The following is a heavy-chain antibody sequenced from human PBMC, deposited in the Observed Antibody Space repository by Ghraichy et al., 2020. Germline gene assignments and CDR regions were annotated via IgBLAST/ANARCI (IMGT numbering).Heavy chain of an antibody. D-gene: IGHD6-19*01. V-gene: IGHV5-51*01. CDR2: IYPGDSDT. CDR3: ATYSRIGGAVAGTYFQY. J-gene: IGHJ1*01. Sequence: GESLNISCKGSGYSFTNYWIGWVRQMPGKGLEWMGIIYPGDSDTRYSPSFQGQVTISADKSITTAYLQWSSLKASDTAMYYFATYSRIGGAVAGTYFQYWGQGTLVTVSS. CDR1: GYSFTNYW.